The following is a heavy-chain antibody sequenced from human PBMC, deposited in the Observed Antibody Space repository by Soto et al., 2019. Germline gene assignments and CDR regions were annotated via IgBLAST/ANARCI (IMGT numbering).Heavy chain of an antibody. Sequence: QVQLVESGGGVVQPGRSLRLSCAVSGFTFSSYVMHWVRQAPGKGLEWLTAISYDGSDKYYADSVKGRFTISRDNSKNTLYLQMNSLRPEDTAIYYCAREDVAYTYGLWGQGTLVTVSS. V-gene: IGHV3-30-3*01. CDR2: ISYDGSDK. CDR3: AREDVAYTYGL. J-gene: IGHJ4*02. CDR1: GFTFSSYV. D-gene: IGHD5-18*01.